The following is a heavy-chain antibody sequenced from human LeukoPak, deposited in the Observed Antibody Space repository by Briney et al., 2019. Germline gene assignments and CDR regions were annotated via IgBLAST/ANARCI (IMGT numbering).Heavy chain of an antibody. CDR1: YY. CDR2: ISDTGFTT. D-gene: IGHD6-6*01. CDR3: ARFQQLALPGYYMDV. Sequence: YYWGWIRQPPGKGLEWISDISDTGFTTYYADSVKGRFTISRGNAKNSLYLQMNSLRAEDTAVYYCARFQQLALPGYYMDVWGKGTTVTVSS. J-gene: IGHJ6*03. V-gene: IGHV3-11*04.